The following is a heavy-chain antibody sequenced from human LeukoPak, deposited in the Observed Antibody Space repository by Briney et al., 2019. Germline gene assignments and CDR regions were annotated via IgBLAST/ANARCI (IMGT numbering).Heavy chain of an antibody. J-gene: IGHJ4*02. Sequence: ASVKVSCKASGYTFTSYDINWVRQATGQGLEWMGWMNPNSGNTGYAQKFQGRVTITRNTSISTAYMELSSLRSEDTAVYYCATAYYYGSGSYYNRLSYWGQGTLVTVSS. D-gene: IGHD3-10*01. V-gene: IGHV1-8*03. CDR1: GYTFTSYD. CDR3: ATAYYYGSGSYYNRLSY. CDR2: MNPNSGNT.